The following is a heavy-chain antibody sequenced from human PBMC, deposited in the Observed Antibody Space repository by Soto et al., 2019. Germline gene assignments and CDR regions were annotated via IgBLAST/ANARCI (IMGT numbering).Heavy chain of an antibody. CDR2: IDYSGNT. CDR3: VRDGPYYYGFDV. J-gene: IGHJ6*02. V-gene: IGHV4-30-4*01. Sequence: PSETLSLTCTVSGDSITNSDYYWNWIRQSPGKGLEWIASIDYSGNTYYNPSLKSRVVISADTSKNLFSLKLRSVTAADTALYFCVRDGPYYYGFDVWGQGTTVTVSS. CDR1: GDSITNSDYY.